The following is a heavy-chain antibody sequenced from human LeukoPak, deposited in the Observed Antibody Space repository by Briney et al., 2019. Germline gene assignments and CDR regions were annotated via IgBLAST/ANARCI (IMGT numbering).Heavy chain of an antibody. V-gene: IGHV1-69*06. CDR1: GYSFTGYY. Sequence: GASVKVSCKASGYSFTGYYMHWVRQAPGQGLEWMGWIIPLFRTANYAQKFQGRVTITADKSTSTAYMELSSLRSEDTAVYYCAVTEGTTSSSPHYWGQGTLVTVSS. D-gene: IGHD6-13*01. CDR2: IIPLFRTA. J-gene: IGHJ4*02. CDR3: AVTEGTTSSSPHY.